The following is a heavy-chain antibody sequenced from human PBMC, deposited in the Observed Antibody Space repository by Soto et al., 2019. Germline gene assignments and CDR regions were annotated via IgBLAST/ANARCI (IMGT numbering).Heavy chain of an antibody. V-gene: IGHV4-34*01. J-gene: IGHJ6*02. CDR2: INHSGST. Sequence: SLTCAVYGGSFSGYYWSWIRQPPGKGLEWIGEINHSGSTNYNPSPKSRVTISVDTSKNQFSLKLSSVTAADTAVYYCARGGGGIAAAGSPHKYYYYYGMDVWGQGTTVTVSS. D-gene: IGHD6-13*01. CDR1: GGSFSGYY. CDR3: ARGGGGIAAAGSPHKYYYYYGMDV.